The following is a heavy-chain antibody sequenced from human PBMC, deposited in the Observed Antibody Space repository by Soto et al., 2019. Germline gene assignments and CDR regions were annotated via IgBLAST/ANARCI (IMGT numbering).Heavy chain of an antibody. V-gene: IGHV1-3*01. CDR3: ARDLSGYSPDY. D-gene: IGHD3-22*01. CDR1: GYTFTGYA. CDR2: INAGNGNT. J-gene: IGHJ4*02. Sequence: ASVKVTCKASGYTFTGYAMRWVRQAPGQRLEWMGWINAGNGNTKYSQKFQGRVTITRDTSASTAYMELSSLRSEDTAVYYCARDLSGYSPDYWGQGTLVTVSS.